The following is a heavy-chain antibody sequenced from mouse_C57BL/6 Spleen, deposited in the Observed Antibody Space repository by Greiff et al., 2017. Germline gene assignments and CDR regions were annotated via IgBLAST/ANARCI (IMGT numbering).Heavy chain of an antibody. CDR2: IYPSDSET. CDR3: ARRGYDGYAFDY. Sequence: VQLQQPGAELVRPGSSVKLSCKASGYTFTSYWMDWVKQRPGQGLEWIGNIYPSDSETHYNQKFKDKATLTVDKSSSTAYMQLSSLTSEDSAVYYCARRGYDGYAFDYWGQGTTLTVSS. J-gene: IGHJ2*01. CDR1: GYTFTSYW. V-gene: IGHV1-61*01. D-gene: IGHD2-3*01.